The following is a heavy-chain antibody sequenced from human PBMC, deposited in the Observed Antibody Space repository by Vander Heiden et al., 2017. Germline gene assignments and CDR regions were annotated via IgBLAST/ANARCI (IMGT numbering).Heavy chain of an antibody. Sequence: EVQLVESGGGLIQPGGSLRLSCAASGFTVSSNYMSWVRQAPGKGLEWVSVIQNEGSTYYADSVKGRFTSSRDTSKKTMYVKMNSLRAEDTAVYDGASLARDYWGQGTMVTVSS. CDR3: ASLARDY. J-gene: IGHJ4*02. V-gene: IGHV3-53*01. CDR1: GFTVSSNY. CDR2: IQNEGST.